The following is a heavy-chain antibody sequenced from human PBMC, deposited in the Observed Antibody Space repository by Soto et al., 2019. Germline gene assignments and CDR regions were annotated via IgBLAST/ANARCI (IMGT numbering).Heavy chain of an antibody. CDR1: GFTFITSF. J-gene: IGHJ4*02. D-gene: IGHD6-19*01. V-gene: IGHV3-7*03. CDR2: INQDGGGT. Sequence: PGGSLRLSCVASGFTFITSFTGWCRQAPGKGLEWVANINQDGGGTYYVDSVEGRFTISRDNAKDSLYLQMNSLRGEDTAVYYCARYFRGSGRYFFDYWGQGTLVTVSS. CDR3: ARYFRGSGRYFFDY.